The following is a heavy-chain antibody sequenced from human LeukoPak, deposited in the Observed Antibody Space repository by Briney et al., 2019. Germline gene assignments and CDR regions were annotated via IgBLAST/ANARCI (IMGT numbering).Heavy chain of an antibody. D-gene: IGHD3-3*01. CDR2: ISWNSGSI. CDR1: GFTFDDYA. J-gene: IGHJ3*02. Sequence: GRSLRLSCAASGFTFDDYAMHWVRQAPGKGLEWVSGISWNSGSIGYADSVKGRFTISRDNAKNSLYLQMNSLRAEDTALYYCARDGGNYDFWSGYYYAFDIWGQGTMVTVSS. CDR3: ARDGGNYDFWSGYYYAFDI. V-gene: IGHV3-9*01.